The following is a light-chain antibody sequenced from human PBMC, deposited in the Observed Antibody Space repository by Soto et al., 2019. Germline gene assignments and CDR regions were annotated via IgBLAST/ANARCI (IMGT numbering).Light chain of an antibody. CDR3: QQYNSYSQT. CDR2: DAS. V-gene: IGKV1-5*01. CDR1: QSISSW. Sequence: DIQMTQSPSTLSASVGDRVTITCRASQSISSWLAWYQQKPGKAPKLLIYDASSLESGVPSRFSGSGSGTEFTLTISSLHPDDFAPYYCQQYNSYSQTFGQGTKVEIK. J-gene: IGKJ1*01.